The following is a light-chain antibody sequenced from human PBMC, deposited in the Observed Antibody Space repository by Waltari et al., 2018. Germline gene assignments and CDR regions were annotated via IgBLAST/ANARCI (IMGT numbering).Light chain of an antibody. Sequence: QSVLTQPPSVSAAPGQRVTISCSGGRSNIGNTYVSWYRQFPGPAPKLLIYENTERPSGIPGRFSGSKSGTSATLDITGLQAGDEADYYCGTWDSSLSGAVFGGGTHLTVL. CDR2: ENT. V-gene: IGLV1-51*02. J-gene: IGLJ7*01. CDR3: GTWDSSLSGAV. CDR1: RSNIGNTY.